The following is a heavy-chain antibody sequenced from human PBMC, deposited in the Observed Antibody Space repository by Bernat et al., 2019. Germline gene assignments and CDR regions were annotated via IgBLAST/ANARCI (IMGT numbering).Heavy chain of an antibody. CDR1: GFTFSDYY. D-gene: IGHD6-6*01. Sequence: QVQLVESGGGLVKPGGSLRLSCAASGFTFSDYYMSWIRQAPGKGLDWVSYISSSSYTNYADSVKGRFTISRDNAKNSLYLQMNSLRAEDTAVYYCARGLMSIAARHYYYYYMDVWGKGTTVTVSS. CDR3: ARGLMSIAARHYYYYYMDV. J-gene: IGHJ6*03. V-gene: IGHV3-11*06. CDR2: ISSSSYT.